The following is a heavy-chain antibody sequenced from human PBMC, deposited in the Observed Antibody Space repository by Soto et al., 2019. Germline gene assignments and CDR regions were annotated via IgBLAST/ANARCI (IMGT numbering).Heavy chain of an antibody. V-gene: IGHV3-21*01. J-gene: IGHJ6*02. D-gene: IGHD3-9*01. CDR3: ARAGRYFDWLFSGPNYGMDV. CDR2: ISSSSSYI. CDR1: GFTFSSYS. Sequence: GGSLRLSCAASGFTFSSYSMNWVRQAPGKGLEWVSSISSSSSYIYYADSVKGRFTISRDNAKNSLYLQMNSLRAEDTAVYYCARAGRYFDWLFSGPNYGMDVWGQGTTVTVSS.